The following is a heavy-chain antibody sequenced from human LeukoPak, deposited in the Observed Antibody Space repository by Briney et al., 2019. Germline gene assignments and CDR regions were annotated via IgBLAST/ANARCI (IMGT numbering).Heavy chain of an antibody. D-gene: IGHD6-6*01. CDR1: GGSISSSSYY. CDR2: IYYRGTT. CDR3: ARHGSSPTKVDY. V-gene: IGHV4-39*01. Sequence: PSETLSLTCTVSGGSISSSSYYWGWIRQPPGKGLEWIGSIYYRGTTYYNPSLKSRVTISVDTSKNQFSLKLSSVTAADTAVYYCARHGSSPTKVDYWGQGTLVTVSS. J-gene: IGHJ4*02.